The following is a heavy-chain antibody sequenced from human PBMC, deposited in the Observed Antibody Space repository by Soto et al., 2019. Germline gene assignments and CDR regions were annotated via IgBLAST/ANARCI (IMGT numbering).Heavy chain of an antibody. CDR1: GFTFSIYA. D-gene: IGHD3-16*01. CDR3: AKQIEGAGNWYFDL. Sequence: EVQLLESGGGLVQPGGSLGLSCAASGFTFSIYAMSWVRQAPGKGPEWVSVINGRGSPTFYADSVTGRFTISRDNSKNTLYLQMNSLRDEDTAIYYCAKQIEGAGNWYFDLWGRGTLVTVSS. CDR2: INGRGSPT. J-gene: IGHJ2*01. V-gene: IGHV3-23*01.